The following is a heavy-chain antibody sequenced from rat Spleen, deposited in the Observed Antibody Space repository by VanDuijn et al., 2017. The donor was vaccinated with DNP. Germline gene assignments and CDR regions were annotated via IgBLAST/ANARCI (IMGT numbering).Heavy chain of an antibody. D-gene: IGHD1-9*01. CDR3: ARQQIHTTGITDY. CDR2: ISTSGSRT. CDR1: GFTFNYYW. J-gene: IGHJ2*01. Sequence: EVQLMESGGDLVQPGRSLKLSCVASGFTFNYYWMTWVRQVPGKGLEWVATISTSGSRTYYPDSVKGRFTISRDDAKSSLDLQMNSLKSEDTATYYCARQQIHTTGITDYWGQGVMVTVSS. V-gene: IGHV5-31*01.